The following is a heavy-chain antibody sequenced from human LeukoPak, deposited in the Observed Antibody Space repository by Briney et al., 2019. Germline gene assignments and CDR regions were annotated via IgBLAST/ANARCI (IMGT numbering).Heavy chain of an antibody. J-gene: IGHJ3*02. Sequence: QTGGSLRLSCAASGFTFSSYEMNWVRQAPGKGLEWVSYISSSGSTIYHADSVKGRFTISRDNAKNSLYLQMNSLRAEDTAVYYCAREKFRVGAARGAFDIWGQGTMVTVSS. V-gene: IGHV3-48*03. D-gene: IGHD1-26*01. CDR3: AREKFRVGAARGAFDI. CDR2: ISSSGSTI. CDR1: GFTFSSYE.